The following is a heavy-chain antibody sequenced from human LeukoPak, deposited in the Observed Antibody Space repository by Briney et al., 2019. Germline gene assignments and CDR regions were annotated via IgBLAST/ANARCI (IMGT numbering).Heavy chain of an antibody. CDR1: GFTFSSYA. CDR3: ARDRYPFRSESWFDP. CDR2: ISYDGSNK. Sequence: SGGSLRLSCAASGFTFSSYAMHWVRQAPGKGLEWVAVISYDGSNKYYADSVKGRFTISRDNSKNTLYLQMNSLRAEDTAVYYCARDRYPFRSESWFDPWGQGTLVTVSS. D-gene: IGHD1-26*01. J-gene: IGHJ5*02. V-gene: IGHV3-30-3*01.